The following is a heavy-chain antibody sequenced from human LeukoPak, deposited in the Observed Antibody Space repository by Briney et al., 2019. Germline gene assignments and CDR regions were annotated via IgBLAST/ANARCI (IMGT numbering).Heavy chain of an antibody. J-gene: IGHJ4*02. D-gene: IGHD2-2*01. CDR1: GGSISSSSYY. CDR2: IYYSGST. Sequence: SETLSLTCTVSGGSISSSSYYWGWIRQPPGKGLEWIGSIYYSGSTYYNPSLKSRVTISVDTSKNQFSLKLSSVTAADTAVYYCARMARRAMIDYWGQGTLVTVSS. CDR3: ARMARRAMIDY. V-gene: IGHV4-39*01.